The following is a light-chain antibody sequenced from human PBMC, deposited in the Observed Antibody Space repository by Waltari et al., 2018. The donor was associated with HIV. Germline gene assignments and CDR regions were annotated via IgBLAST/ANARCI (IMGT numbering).Light chain of an antibody. CDR2: HNS. CDR1: SSNIGSNT. J-gene: IGLJ2*01. CDR3: AAWDDSLNGQGV. Sequence: QSVLTQPPSASGTPGQRVTISCSGSSSNIGSNTVNWYQHLPGTAPKLLLYHNSLPPSGVPDRFSGSKSCTAASLAISGLQSEDEADYYCAAWDDSLNGQGVFGGGTKLTVL. V-gene: IGLV1-44*01.